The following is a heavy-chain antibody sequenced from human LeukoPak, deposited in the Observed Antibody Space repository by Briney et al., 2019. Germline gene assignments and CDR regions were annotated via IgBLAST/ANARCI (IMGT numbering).Heavy chain of an antibody. CDR1: GGSFSGYY. J-gene: IGHJ4*02. D-gene: IGHD3-3*01. CDR3: ARVSYDFWSGYSNNSPFDY. Sequence: PSETLSLTCAVYGGSFSGYYWSWIRQPPGKGLEWIGEINHSGSTNYNPSLKSRVTISVDTSKNQFSLKLSSVTAADTAVYYCARVSYDFWSGYSNNSPFDYWGQGTLVTVSS. V-gene: IGHV4-34*01. CDR2: INHSGST.